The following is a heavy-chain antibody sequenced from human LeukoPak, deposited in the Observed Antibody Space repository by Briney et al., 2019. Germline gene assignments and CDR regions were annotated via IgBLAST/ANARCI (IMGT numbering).Heavy chain of an antibody. CDR3: ARARSQWLVFSDY. D-gene: IGHD6-19*01. V-gene: IGHV4-34*01. CDR2: INHSGST. Sequence: SETLSLTCAVYGGSFSGYYWSWIRQPPGKGLEWIGEINHSGSTNYNPSLKSRVTISADTSKNQFSLKLSSVTAADTAVYYCARARSQWLVFSDYWGQGTLVTVSS. CDR1: GGSFSGYY. J-gene: IGHJ4*02.